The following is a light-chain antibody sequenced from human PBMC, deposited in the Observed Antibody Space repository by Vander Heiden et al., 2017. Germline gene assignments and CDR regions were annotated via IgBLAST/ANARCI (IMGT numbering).Light chain of an antibody. V-gene: IGLV2-8*01. J-gene: IGLJ2*01. CDR1: SSDVGSYNS. CDR3: SSYADTAKVV. Sequence: QSALTQPPAASGSPGQSVTISCTGTSSDVGSYNSVSWYQQYPGKAPTLLMYDVTKRPSGVPDRFSGSKSGNTASLTVSGLQAEDEADYSCSSYADTAKVVFGGGTKLTVL. CDR2: DVT.